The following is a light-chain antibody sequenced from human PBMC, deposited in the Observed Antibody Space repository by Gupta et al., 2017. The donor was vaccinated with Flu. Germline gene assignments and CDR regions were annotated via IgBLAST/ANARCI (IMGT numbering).Light chain of an antibody. CDR1: QSISSN. CDR3: QQYDDWPPIT. CDR2: GAS. V-gene: IGKV3-15*01. J-gene: IGKJ5*01. Sequence: EIVMTQSPDTLSVSPGERATLSCRASQSISSNLAWYQHKPGLAPRLLIFGASTRATGIADRFSGSGSGTEFTLTISSLESEDFAVYYCQQYDDWPPITFGQGTQLEIK.